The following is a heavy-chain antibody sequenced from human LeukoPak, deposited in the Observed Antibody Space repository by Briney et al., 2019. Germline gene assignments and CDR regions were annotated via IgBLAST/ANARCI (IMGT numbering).Heavy chain of an antibody. CDR1: GFTFSSYA. V-gene: IGHV3-43D*03. CDR3: AKGRTGYMDV. J-gene: IGHJ6*03. Sequence: GGSLRLSCAASGFTFSSYAMHWVRHAPGKGLEWVSLISWDGGSTYYADSVKGRFTISRDNSKNSLYLQMNSLRAEDTALYYCAKGRTGYMDVWGKGTTVTVSS. D-gene: IGHD3/OR15-3a*01. CDR2: ISWDGGST.